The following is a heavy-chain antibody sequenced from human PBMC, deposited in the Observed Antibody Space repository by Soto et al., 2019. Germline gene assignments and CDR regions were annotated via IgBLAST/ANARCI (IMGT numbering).Heavy chain of an antibody. V-gene: IGHV4-59*01. Sequence: SETLSLTCTVSGDSISRYYWSWVRQPPGMGLEWIGYIYYSGSTNYNPSLKSRVTISVDTSKNQFSLRLSSVTAADTAVYYCARDQYSGYNRGAFDIWGQGTMVT. J-gene: IGHJ3*02. CDR2: IYYSGST. CDR1: GDSISRYY. CDR3: ARDQYSGYNRGAFDI. D-gene: IGHD5-12*01.